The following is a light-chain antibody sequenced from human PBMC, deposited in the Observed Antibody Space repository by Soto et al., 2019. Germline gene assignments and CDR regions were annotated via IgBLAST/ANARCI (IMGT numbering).Light chain of an antibody. J-gene: IGKJ4*01. CDR1: QAMSTY. CDR3: QQLNGYKLA. CDR2: SAS. V-gene: IGKV1-9*01. Sequence: DIQLTQSPSFLSASVGDTVTITCRASQAMSTYLAWYQQKPGKVPKLLIRSASTLQSGVPPRFSGGVSGTEFTLTIITLQPDDSGIYYCQQLNGYKLAFGGGTNVEIQ.